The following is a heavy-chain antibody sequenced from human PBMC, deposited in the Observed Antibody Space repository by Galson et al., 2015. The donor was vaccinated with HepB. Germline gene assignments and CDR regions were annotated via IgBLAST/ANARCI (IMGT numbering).Heavy chain of an antibody. CDR3: ARAILSLRIAVAGPVYGMDV. Sequence: SLRLSCAASGFTVSSNYMSWVRQAPGKGLEWVSVIYSGGSTYYADSVKGRFPIYRDKSKNTLYLQMNSLRAEDTAVYYCARAILSLRIAVAGPVYGMDVGGQGTTVTVSS. J-gene: IGHJ6*02. CDR1: GFTVSSNY. V-gene: IGHV3-66*01. D-gene: IGHD6-19*01. CDR2: IYSGGST.